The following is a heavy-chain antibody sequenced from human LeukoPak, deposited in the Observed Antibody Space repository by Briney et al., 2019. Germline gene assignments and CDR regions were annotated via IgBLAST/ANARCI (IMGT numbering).Heavy chain of an antibody. Sequence: GGSLRLSCAASGFTFSSYSMNWVGQAPGRGLEWVSYISSSISTIHYADSVKGRFTISRDNAKNSLYLQMNSLRDEDTALYYCARSSSLDYWGLGTLVTVSS. CDR2: ISSSISTI. CDR1: GFTFSSYS. V-gene: IGHV3-48*02. CDR3: ARSSSLDY. D-gene: IGHD2-2*01. J-gene: IGHJ4*02.